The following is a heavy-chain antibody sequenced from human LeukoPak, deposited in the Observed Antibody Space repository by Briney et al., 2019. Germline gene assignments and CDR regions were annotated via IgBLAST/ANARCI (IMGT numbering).Heavy chain of an antibody. V-gene: IGHV1-46*01. J-gene: IGHJ3*02. CDR2: INPSGGST. D-gene: IGHD3-16*01. CDR3: ARGPLGAFDI. CDR1: GYTFSAYS. Sequence: ASVKVSCKASGYTFSAYSIHWVRQAPGQGLEWMGIINPSGGSTSYAQKFQGRVTMTRDTSTSTVYMELSSLRSEDTAVYYCARGPLGAFDIWGQGTMVTVSS.